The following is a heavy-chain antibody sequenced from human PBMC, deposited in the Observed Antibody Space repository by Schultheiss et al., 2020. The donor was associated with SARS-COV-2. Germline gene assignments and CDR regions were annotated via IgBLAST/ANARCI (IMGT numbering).Heavy chain of an antibody. CDR3: ARDLGWNDAGHDY. CDR1: GLNFSSYG. Sequence: GGSLRLSCAASGLNFSSYGMHWVRQAPGKGLEWVSSISSSSSYIYYADSVKGRFTISRDNAKNSLYLQMNSLRAEDTAVYYCARDLGWNDAGHDYWGQGTLVTVSS. J-gene: IGHJ4*02. V-gene: IGHV3-21*01. D-gene: IGHD1-1*01. CDR2: ISSSSSYI.